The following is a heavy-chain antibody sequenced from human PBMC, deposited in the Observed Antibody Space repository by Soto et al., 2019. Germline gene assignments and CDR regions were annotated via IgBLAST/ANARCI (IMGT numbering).Heavy chain of an antibody. CDR1: DFTVSINY. J-gene: IGHJ6*01. Sequence: GGALIVIGASSDFTVSINYMSWVRQAPGKGLEWVSVIYSCGSTYYADSVKGRFTISRDNSKNTLYLQMNSLRAEDTAVYYCARDRRGGYGEKDVWGQGTTFTIYS. CDR3: ARDRRGGYGEKDV. V-gene: IGHV3-53*01. CDR2: IYSCGST. D-gene: IGHD3-10*01.